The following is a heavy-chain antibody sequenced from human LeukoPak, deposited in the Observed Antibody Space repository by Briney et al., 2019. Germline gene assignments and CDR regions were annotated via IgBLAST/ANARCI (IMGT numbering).Heavy chain of an antibody. D-gene: IGHD5-12*01. V-gene: IGHV4-4*07. CDR2: ISSSGTT. CDR1: GRPISNYL. J-gene: IGHJ5*02. Sequence: SEALSLTCTVHGRPISNYLCGWIPQTAGKVLEWIGRISSSGTTFYNPPLRGRVTMSVDTSKNQFWLRLSSVAAADMAVYFCASGSSGYDPWGQGSLVTVSS. CDR3: ASGSSGYDP.